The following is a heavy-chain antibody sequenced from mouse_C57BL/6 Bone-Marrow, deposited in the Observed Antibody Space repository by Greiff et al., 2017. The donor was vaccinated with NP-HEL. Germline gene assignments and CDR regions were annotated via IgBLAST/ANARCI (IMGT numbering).Heavy chain of an antibody. CDR1: GYTFTSYG. CDR3: ARSGYGSTFPWFAY. V-gene: IGHV1-81*01. Sequence: LVESGAELARPGASVKLSCKASGYTFTSYGISWVKQRTGQGLEWIGAIYPRSGNTYYNEKFKGKATLTADKSSSTAYMELRSLTSEDSAVYFCARSGYGSTFPWFAYWGQGTLVTVSA. D-gene: IGHD1-1*01. J-gene: IGHJ3*01. CDR2: IYPRSGNT.